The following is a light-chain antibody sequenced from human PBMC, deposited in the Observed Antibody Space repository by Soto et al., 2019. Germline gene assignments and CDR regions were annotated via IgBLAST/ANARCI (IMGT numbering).Light chain of an antibody. Sequence: EIVMTQSPATLSVSPGERATLSCRASQSVSSSDLAWYQQKPGQAPRLLIYGASSRATGIPDRFSGSGSGTDFTLTISRLEPEDFAVYYCQQYGSSPQTFGQGTKVDIK. CDR3: QQYGSSPQT. CDR2: GAS. CDR1: QSVSSSD. J-gene: IGKJ1*01. V-gene: IGKV3-20*01.